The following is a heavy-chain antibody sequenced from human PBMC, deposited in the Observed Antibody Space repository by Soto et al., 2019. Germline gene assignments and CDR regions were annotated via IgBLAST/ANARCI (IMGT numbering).Heavy chain of an antibody. J-gene: IGHJ4*02. V-gene: IGHV3-30-3*01. CDR3: ARWVYAYDY. D-gene: IGHD6-13*01. Sequence: GGSLRLSCAASGFTFSTYAMNWVRQAPGKGLEWVAAISYDASNKYYAGSVKGRFTISRDNYKNTLYLQMNSLRTEDTAMYYCARWVYAYDYWDQGTLVS. CDR2: ISYDASNK. CDR1: GFTFSTYA.